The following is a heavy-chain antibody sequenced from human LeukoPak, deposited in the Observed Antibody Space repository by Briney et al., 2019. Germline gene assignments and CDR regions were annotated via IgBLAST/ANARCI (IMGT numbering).Heavy chain of an antibody. D-gene: IGHD3-22*01. CDR2: IKSKSDGGTI. CDR3: TTDGVVVIITNGY. CDR1: GFSFSSYA. Sequence: GGSLRLSCAASGFSFSSYAMSWVRQAPGKGLEWVGRIKSKSDGGTIDYAAPVKGRFTISRDDSKNTLYLQMNSLKTEDTAMYYCTTDGVVVIITNGYWGQGTLVTVSS. V-gene: IGHV3-15*01. J-gene: IGHJ4*02.